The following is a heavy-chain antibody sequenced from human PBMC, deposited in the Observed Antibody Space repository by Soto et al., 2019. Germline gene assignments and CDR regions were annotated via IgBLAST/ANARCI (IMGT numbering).Heavy chain of an antibody. CDR1: GYTFTSYD. CDR2: MNPNSGNT. V-gene: IGHV1-8*01. Sequence: ASVKVSCKASGYTFTSYDINWVRQATGQGLEWMGWMNPNSGNTGYAQKLQGRVTMTTDTSTSTAYMELRSLRSDDTAVYYCASCIAPTFPLDYWGQGTLVNVSS. J-gene: IGHJ4*02. D-gene: IGHD6-13*01. CDR3: ASCIAPTFPLDY.